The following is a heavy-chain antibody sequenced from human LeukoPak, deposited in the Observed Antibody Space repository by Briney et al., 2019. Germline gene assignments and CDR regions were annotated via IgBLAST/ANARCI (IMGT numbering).Heavy chain of an antibody. CDR2: ISGSSGST. D-gene: IGHD4-11*01. Sequence: GGSLRLSCAASGFTFSSYAMSWVRQAPGKGLEWVSAISGSSGSTYYEDCVKGRFTISRDNSKNTLYLQMNRLRAEDTAVYYCAKDLFRYDYTPGVMDVWGKGTTVTVSS. CDR3: AKDLFRYDYTPGVMDV. CDR1: GFTFSSYA. J-gene: IGHJ6*03. V-gene: IGHV3-23*01.